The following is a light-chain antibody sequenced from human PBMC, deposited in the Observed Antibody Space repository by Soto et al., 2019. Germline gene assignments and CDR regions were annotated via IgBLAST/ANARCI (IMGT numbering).Light chain of an antibody. CDR2: GNS. CDR1: SSNIGAGYD. Sequence: QSVLTQPPSVSGAPGQRVTISCTGGSSNIGAGYDVHWYQQLPGTAPKLLIYGNSNRPSGVPDRFSGSKSGTSASLAITGLQAADEAGYCCQSYDNRLSGYVLFGGGTKLTVL. CDR3: QSYDNRLSGYVL. V-gene: IGLV1-40*01. J-gene: IGLJ2*01.